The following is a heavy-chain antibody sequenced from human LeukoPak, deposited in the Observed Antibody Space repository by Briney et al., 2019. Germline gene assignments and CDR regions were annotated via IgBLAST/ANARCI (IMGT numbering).Heavy chain of an antibody. CDR1: GFTFSSYA. D-gene: IGHD3-10*01. CDR2: ISYDGSNK. V-gene: IGHV3-30-3*01. Sequence: PGRSLRLSCAASGFTFSSYAMHWVRQAPGKGLEWVAVISYDGSNKYYADSVKGRFTISRDNSKNTLYLQMNSLRAEDTAVYYCASYHGSGSYYNGPIDYWGQGTLVTVSS. J-gene: IGHJ4*02. CDR3: ASYHGSGSYYNGPIDY.